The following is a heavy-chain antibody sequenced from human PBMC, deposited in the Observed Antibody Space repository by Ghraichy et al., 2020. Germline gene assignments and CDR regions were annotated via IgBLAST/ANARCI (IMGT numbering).Heavy chain of an antibody. J-gene: IGHJ4*02. D-gene: IGHD3-3*01. CDR1: GFTFSNNW. CDR3: ARVAMEFLGVTTKPVAIDY. CDR2: IKKDGSEK. V-gene: IGHV3-7*01. Sequence: GGSLRLSCAASGFTFSNNWMSWVRQAPGKGLEWVANIKKDGSEKYYVDSVKGRFTISRDNAKNSMYLQMNSLRVEDTAVYHCARVAMEFLGVTTKPVAIDYWGQGTLVTVSS.